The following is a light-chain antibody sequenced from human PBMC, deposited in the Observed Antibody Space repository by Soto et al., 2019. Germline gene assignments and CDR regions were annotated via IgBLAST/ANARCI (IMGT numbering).Light chain of an antibody. V-gene: IGKV3-15*01. CDR3: QQYNNWPRT. J-gene: IGKJ1*01. CDR2: GAS. CDR1: QSLSSN. Sequence: EIVMTQSPATLSVSPGERATLSCRASQSLSSNLAWYQQKPGQAPRLLIYGASTRATGIPARFSGSGSGTEFTLTISSLQSEDLAVYYCQQYNNWPRTFGQGTKVEIK.